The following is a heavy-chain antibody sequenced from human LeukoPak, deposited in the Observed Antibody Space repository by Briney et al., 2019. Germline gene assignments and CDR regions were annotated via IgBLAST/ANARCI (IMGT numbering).Heavy chain of an antibody. CDR3: ARDRGYLPDTFDI. V-gene: IGHV1-18*01. CDR2: INTYNGDT. D-gene: IGHD3-16*02. Sequence: ASVKVSCTASGYPFSRYGISWVRQAPGQGLEWMGWINTYNGDTNYAQKFQGRVTMTTDTSTSTVYVELRSLRSDDTAVYYCARDRGYLPDTFDIWGQGTMVTASS. CDR1: GYPFSRYG. J-gene: IGHJ3*02.